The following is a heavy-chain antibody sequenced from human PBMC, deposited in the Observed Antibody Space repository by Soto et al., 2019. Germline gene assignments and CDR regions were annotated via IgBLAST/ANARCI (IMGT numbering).Heavy chain of an antibody. CDR2: ISGSGGCT. V-gene: IGHV3-23*01. CDR1: GLTFTDYT. J-gene: IGHJ1*01. Sequence: PGGSLRLSCAASGLTFTDYTMNWVRQAPGKGLEWVSAISGSGGCTYYADSLKGRFTISRDNAKNTLYLQMDSLRAEDTAVYYCASIVGATFLTNFQHWGQGTLVTVSS. CDR3: ASIVGATFLTNFQH. D-gene: IGHD1-26*01.